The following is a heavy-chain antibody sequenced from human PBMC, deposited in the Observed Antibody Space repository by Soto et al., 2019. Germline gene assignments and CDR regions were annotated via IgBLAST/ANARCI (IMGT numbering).Heavy chain of an antibody. J-gene: IGHJ6*03. CDR2: MNPNSGNT. D-gene: IGHD2-15*01. V-gene: IGHV1-8*01. CDR3: ARGGGYCSGGSCYIRDYYMDV. CDR1: GYTFTSYD. Sequence: ASVKVSCKASGYTFTSYDINWVRQATGQGLEWMGWMNPNSGNTGYAQKFQGRVTMTRNTSISTAYMGLSSLRSEDTAVYYCARGGGYCSGGSCYIRDYYMDVWGKGTTVTVSS.